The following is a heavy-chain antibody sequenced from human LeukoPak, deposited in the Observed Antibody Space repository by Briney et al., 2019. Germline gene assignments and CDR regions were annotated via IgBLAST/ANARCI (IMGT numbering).Heavy chain of an antibody. Sequence: KPSETLSLTCAVSGGTFRGYYWSWIRQPPGKGLAWIGEIDHTGSTNYNPSLESRVTLSVDTSKNQFSLNLNSVTAADTAVYYCARGGFGSSTWYLEVDPWGQGTLVTVSS. CDR3: ARGGFGSSTWYLEVDP. D-gene: IGHD6-13*01. CDR2: IDHTGST. CDR1: GGTFRGYY. V-gene: IGHV4-34*01. J-gene: IGHJ5*02.